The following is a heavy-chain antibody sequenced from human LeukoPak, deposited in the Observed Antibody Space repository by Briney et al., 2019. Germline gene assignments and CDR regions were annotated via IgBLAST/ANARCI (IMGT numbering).Heavy chain of an antibody. CDR1: GFTFSSYE. J-gene: IGHJ4*02. D-gene: IGHD3-22*01. Sequence: GGSLRLSCAASGFTFSSYEMNWVRQAPGKGLEWVSYISSSGSTIYYADSVKGRFIISRDNAKNSLYLQMNSLRAEDTAVYYCAKERPYYDSSGYHDYWGQGTLVTVSS. CDR2: ISSSGSTI. V-gene: IGHV3-48*03. CDR3: AKERPYYDSSGYHDY.